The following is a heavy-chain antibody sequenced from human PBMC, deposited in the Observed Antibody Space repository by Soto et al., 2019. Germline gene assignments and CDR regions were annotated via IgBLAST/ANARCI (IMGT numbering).Heavy chain of an antibody. D-gene: IGHD2-15*01. CDR2: VFPTGST. CDR3: ASLYYSRNS. J-gene: IGHJ4*02. CDR1: GGSISSSTYY. Sequence: QLQLQESGPGLVKPSETLSLTCTVSGGSISSSTYYWGWIRQPPGGGLEWIGSVFPTGSTYYNPSLKGRVTMSVDTSNNQFSLNLSSVTAKDTSMYYCASLYYSRNSWGQGTLVIVSS. V-gene: IGHV4-39*01.